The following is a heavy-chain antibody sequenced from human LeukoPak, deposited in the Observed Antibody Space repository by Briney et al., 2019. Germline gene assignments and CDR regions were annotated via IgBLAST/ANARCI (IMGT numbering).Heavy chain of an antibody. D-gene: IGHD1-7*01. V-gene: IGHV4-59*08. Sequence: SETLSLTCTVSGGSISSYYWSWIRQPPGKGLEWIGHIYYSGSTNYNPSLKSRVTISVDTSKNQFSLKLSSVTAADTAVYYCARGLDGNSQYSYGMDVWGQGTTVTVSS. J-gene: IGHJ6*02. CDR3: ARGLDGNSQYSYGMDV. CDR2: IYYSGST. CDR1: GGSISSYY.